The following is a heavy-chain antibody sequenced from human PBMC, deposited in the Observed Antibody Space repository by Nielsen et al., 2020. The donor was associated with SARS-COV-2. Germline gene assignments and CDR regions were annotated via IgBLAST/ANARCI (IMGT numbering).Heavy chain of an antibody. D-gene: IGHD5-18*01. CDR2: IWYDGGNE. CDR3: AKGSVYMEYFDH. J-gene: IGHJ1*01. CDR1: GFTFSSYA. V-gene: IGHV3-33*06. Sequence: GGSLTLSCAASGFTFSSYAMHRVRPAPGKGLEWVAVIWYDGGNEYYADSVKGRFTISRDNSKNTLYVQMNSLRAEDTAVYFCAKGSVYMEYFDHWGQGTLVTVSS.